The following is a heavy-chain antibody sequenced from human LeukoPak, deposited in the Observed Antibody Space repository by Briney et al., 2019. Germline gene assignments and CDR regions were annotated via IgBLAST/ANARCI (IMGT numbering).Heavy chain of an antibody. CDR3: ARASNSDDSSGYFGGFDY. J-gene: IGHJ4*02. Sequence: GASVKVSCKASGYTFTSYYMHWVRQAPGQGLEWMGIINPSGGSTSYAQKFQGRVTMTRDTSTSTVYMELSSLRSEDTAVYYCARASNSDDSSGYFGGFDYWGQGTLVTVSS. CDR2: INPSGGST. V-gene: IGHV1-46*01. D-gene: IGHD3-22*01. CDR1: GYTFTSYY.